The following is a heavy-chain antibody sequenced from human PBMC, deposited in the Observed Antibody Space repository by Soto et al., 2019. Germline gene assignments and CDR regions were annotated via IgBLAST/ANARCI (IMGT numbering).Heavy chain of an antibody. CDR1: GGSISSRSYY. D-gene: IGHD2-8*01. CDR3: ARPYCTNGVCYGDNAFDI. Sequence: SETLSLTCTVSGGSISSRSYYWGWIRQPPGKGLEWIGSIYYSGSTYYNPSLKSRVTIYVDTSKNQFSLKLSSVTAADTAVYYCARPYCTNGVCYGDNAFDIWGQGTMVTVSS. V-gene: IGHV4-39*01. J-gene: IGHJ3*02. CDR2: IYYSGST.